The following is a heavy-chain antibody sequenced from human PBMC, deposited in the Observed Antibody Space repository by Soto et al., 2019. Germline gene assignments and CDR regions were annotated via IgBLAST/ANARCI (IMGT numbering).Heavy chain of an antibody. D-gene: IGHD6-19*01. CDR1: GFTFSSYG. V-gene: IGHV3-30*18. J-gene: IGHJ4*02. CDR3: AKPPRVAGYDFFDY. Sequence: QVQLVECGGGVVQPGRSLRLSCAASGFTFSSYGMHWVRQAPGKGLEWVAVISYDGSNKYYADSVKGRFTISRDNSKNTLYLQMNSLRAEDTAVYYCAKPPRVAGYDFFDYWGQDSLVTVSS. CDR2: ISYDGSNK.